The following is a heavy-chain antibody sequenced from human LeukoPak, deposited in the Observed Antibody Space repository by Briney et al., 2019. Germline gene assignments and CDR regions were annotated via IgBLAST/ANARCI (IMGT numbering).Heavy chain of an antibody. CDR2: IKQDGSEE. J-gene: IGHJ4*02. D-gene: IGHD3-22*01. Sequence: GGSLRLSCAGSGFTFSNYGMNWVRQAPGKGLNWVANIKQDGSEEYYVDSVRGRFTISRDNAKNSLYLQMNSLRAEDTAVYYCARDGPYYYDSSGYSDYWGQGTLVTVSS. CDR3: ARDGPYYYDSSGYSDY. V-gene: IGHV3-7*01. CDR1: GFTFSNYG.